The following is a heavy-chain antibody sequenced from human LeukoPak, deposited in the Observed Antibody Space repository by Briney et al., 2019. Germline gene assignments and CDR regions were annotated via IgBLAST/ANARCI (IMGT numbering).Heavy chain of an antibody. CDR3: ARVSPYYGSGRSTVDY. Sequence: SETLSLTCTVSGGSISSGGYYWSWIRQHPGKGLEWIGYIYYSGSSYYNPSLKSRVTISVDTSKNQFSLKLTSVTAADTAVYYCARVSPYYGSGRSTVDYWGQGTLVTVSS. J-gene: IGHJ4*02. CDR1: GGSISSGGYY. D-gene: IGHD3-10*01. CDR2: IYYSGSS. V-gene: IGHV4-31*03.